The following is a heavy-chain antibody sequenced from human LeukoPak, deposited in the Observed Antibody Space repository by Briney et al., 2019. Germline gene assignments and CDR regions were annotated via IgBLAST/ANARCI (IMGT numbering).Heavy chain of an antibody. CDR1: GGSISSYY. CDR3: ARNYYDYVYFDY. CDR2: IYYSGST. D-gene: IGHD3-22*01. J-gene: IGHJ4*02. Sequence: SETLSLTCTVSGGSISSYYWSWIRQPPGKGLEWIGYIYYSGSTNYNPSLKSRVTISVDTSKNQFSLKLSSVTAADTAVYYCARNYYDYVYFDYWGQGTLVTVSS. V-gene: IGHV4-59*01.